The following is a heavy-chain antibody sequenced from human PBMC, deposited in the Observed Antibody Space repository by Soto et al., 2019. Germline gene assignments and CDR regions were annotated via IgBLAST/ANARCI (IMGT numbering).Heavy chain of an antibody. D-gene: IGHD1-26*01. CDR1: GGSISSYY. J-gene: IGHJ3*02. CDR2: IYYSGST. Sequence: SETLSLTCTVSGGSISSYYWSWIRQPPGKGLEQIGYIYYSGSTNYTPSLKSRVTISVDTSKNQFSLKLSSVTAADTAVYYCARSGSYYAFDIWGQGTMVTVSS. V-gene: IGHV4-59*01. CDR3: ARSGSYYAFDI.